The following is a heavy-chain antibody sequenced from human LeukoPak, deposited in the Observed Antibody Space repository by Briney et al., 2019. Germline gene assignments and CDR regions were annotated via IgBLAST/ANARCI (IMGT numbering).Heavy chain of an antibody. CDR1: GYTLTELS. CDR2: FDPEDGET. J-gene: IGHJ6*02. Sequence: ASVKVSCKVSGYTLTELSMHWVRQAPGKGLEWMGGFDPEDGETIYAQKFQGRVTMTEDTSTDTAYMELSSLRSEDTAGYYCATAFWGGDCYLWKSDYYGMDVGAQGPTATVSS. D-gene: IGHD2-21*02. CDR3: ATAFWGGDCYLWKSDYYGMDV. V-gene: IGHV1-24*01.